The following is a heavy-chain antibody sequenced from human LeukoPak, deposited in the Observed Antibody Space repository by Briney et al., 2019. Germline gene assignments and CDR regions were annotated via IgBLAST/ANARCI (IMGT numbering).Heavy chain of an antibody. CDR1: GYTFTSYG. V-gene: IGHV1-18*01. Sequence: ASVKVSCKASGYTFTSYGISWVRQAPGQGLEWMGWISAHNGNTNYAQKLQGRVTITADESTSTAYMELSSLRSEDTAVYYCARGFGAVWYFDLWGRGTLVTVSS. D-gene: IGHD3-16*01. CDR2: ISAHNGNT. CDR3: ARGFGAVWYFDL. J-gene: IGHJ2*01.